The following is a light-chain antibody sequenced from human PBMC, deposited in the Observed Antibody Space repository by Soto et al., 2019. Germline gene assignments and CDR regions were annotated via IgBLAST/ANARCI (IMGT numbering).Light chain of an antibody. CDR1: QPISDY. V-gene: IGKV1-39*01. Sequence: DIKMTQSPSSLSASVGDRVPITSRTSQPISDYLNWYQQKPGKAPTLMIYTTSNLQSGVPSRFSGSGSATHFTLTISSLQPEDVATYYCQQHYNTPRTLGQGTKVDIK. CDR3: QQHYNTPRT. CDR2: TTS. J-gene: IGKJ1*01.